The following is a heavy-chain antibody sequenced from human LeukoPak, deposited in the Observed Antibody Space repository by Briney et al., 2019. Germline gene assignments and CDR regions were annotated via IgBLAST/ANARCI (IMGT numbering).Heavy chain of an antibody. Sequence: GESLKISCKGSGDSFTSYCIGWVRQMPGKGLEGMGIIYTGDSDTRYSPSFQSHVSISADHSISTAFLQSSSLKASDTAMYYCARLWSNNWNGYYYYYYYMDVWGKGTTVTVSS. CDR3: ARLWSNNWNGYYYYYYYMDV. J-gene: IGHJ6*03. V-gene: IGHV5-51*01. CDR1: GDSFTSYC. CDR2: IYTGDSDT. D-gene: IGHD1-1*01.